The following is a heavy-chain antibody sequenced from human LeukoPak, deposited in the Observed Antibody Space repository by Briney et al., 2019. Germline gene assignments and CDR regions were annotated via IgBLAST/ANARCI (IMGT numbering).Heavy chain of an antibody. CDR1: GYTFTGYY. CDR3: ARVPHMVRGDWSFDY. V-gene: IGHV1-2*02. CDR2: INPNSGGT. J-gene: IGHJ4*02. Sequence: ASVKVSCKASGYTFTGYYMHWVRQAPGQGLEWMGWINPNSGGTNYAQKFQGRVTMTRDTSISTAYMELSRLRSDATAVYYCARVPHMVRGDWSFDYWGQGTLVTVSS. D-gene: IGHD3-10*01.